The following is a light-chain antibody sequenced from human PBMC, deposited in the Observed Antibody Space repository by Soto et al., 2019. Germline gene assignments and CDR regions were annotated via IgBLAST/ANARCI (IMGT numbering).Light chain of an antibody. CDR1: SSDVGGYNY. Sequence: QSALTQPASVSGSPGQSITISCTGTSSDVGGYNYVSWYQQHPGKAPKLMIYEVSNRPSGVSNRFSGSKSGNTASPTISGLQAEDEADYYCSSYTSSRIDYVFGTGTKLTVL. CDR3: SSYTSSRIDYV. J-gene: IGLJ1*01. V-gene: IGLV2-14*01. CDR2: EVS.